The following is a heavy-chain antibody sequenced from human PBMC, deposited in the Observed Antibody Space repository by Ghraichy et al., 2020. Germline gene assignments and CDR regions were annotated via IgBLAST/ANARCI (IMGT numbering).Heavy chain of an antibody. Sequence: LSLTCAVSGGSMSSGGYSWSWIRQPPGKGLEWIGYISSSGGASYNPSLRSRVTISVDTSKNQFSLKLYSVTAADTAVYYCATERNFYALFDCWGQGTLVTVSS. CDR2: ISSSGGA. CDR3: ATERNFYALFDC. D-gene: IGHD2/OR15-2a*01. CDR1: GGSMSSGGYS. V-gene: IGHV4-30-4*07. J-gene: IGHJ4*02.